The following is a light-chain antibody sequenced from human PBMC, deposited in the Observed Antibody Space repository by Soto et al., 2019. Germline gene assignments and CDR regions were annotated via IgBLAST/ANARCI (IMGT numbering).Light chain of an antibody. CDR1: QSVSSSY. J-gene: IGKJ5*01. CDR3: QQYGSSTIT. V-gene: IGKV3-20*01. CDR2: GAS. Sequence: IVLTQSPGTLSLSQGERATLSCRASQSVSSSYLAWYPQKPGQAPRLLIHGASSRATGIPDRFSGSGSGTDFTLTISRLEPEDFAVYYCQQYGSSTITFGQGPRLEIK.